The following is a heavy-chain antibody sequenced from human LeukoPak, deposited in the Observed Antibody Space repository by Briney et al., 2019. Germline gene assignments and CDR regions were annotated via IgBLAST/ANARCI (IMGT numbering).Heavy chain of an antibody. D-gene: IGHD4-23*01. J-gene: IGHJ4*02. V-gene: IGHV3-11*01. Sequence: GGSLRLSCTASGFTFSDYYMSWIRQTPGKGLEWLSYISTRDNTIQYADSVKGRFTISRDNANNSVFLQMNNLRAEDSAIYYCARGARWAYYFDYWGQGSLVTVSS. CDR2: ISTRDNTI. CDR1: GFTFSDYY. CDR3: ARGARWAYYFDY.